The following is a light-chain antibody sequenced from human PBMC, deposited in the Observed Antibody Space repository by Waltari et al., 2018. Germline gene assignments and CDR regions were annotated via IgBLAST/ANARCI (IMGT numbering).Light chain of an antibody. CDR1: SSDVGGYNY. CDR3: SSYAGSNNYWV. J-gene: IGLJ3*02. V-gene: IGLV2-8*01. CDR2: EVT. Sequence: QSALTQPPSASGSPGQSVTISCTGTSSDVGGYNYVSWYQQYPGRAPKLMIYEVTKLPSGVPVRFSGSKSGNTASLTVSGLQADDEADYYCSSYAGSNNYWVFGGGTTLTVL.